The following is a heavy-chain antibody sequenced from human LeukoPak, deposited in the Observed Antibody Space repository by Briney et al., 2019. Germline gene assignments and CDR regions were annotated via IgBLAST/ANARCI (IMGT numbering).Heavy chain of an antibody. J-gene: IGHJ4*02. CDR1: GLTFSTFW. CDR3: AGASTTVPNLLDN. V-gene: IGHV3-74*03. D-gene: IGHD4-17*01. CDR2: VSGDGSST. Sequence: PGGSLRLSCVASGLTFSTFWMHWVRQVPGKGLLWVSRVSGDGSSTKYADSLKGRFTISRDNAKNTLYLQMNSLRAEDTAVYFCAGASTTVPNLLDNWGQGTLVTVSS.